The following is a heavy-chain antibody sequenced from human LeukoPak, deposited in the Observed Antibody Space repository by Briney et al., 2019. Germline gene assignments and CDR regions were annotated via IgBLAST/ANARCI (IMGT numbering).Heavy chain of an antibody. CDR2: IYSGGST. D-gene: IGHD2-21*01. CDR1: GFTVSSNY. Sequence: GGSLRLPCAASGFTVSSNYMSWVRQAPGRGLEWVSVIYSGGSTYYADSVKGRFTISRDNSKNTLYLQMNSLRAEDTAVYYCASKYSRNAFDIWGQGTMVTVSS. V-gene: IGHV3-66*01. CDR3: ASKYSRNAFDI. J-gene: IGHJ3*02.